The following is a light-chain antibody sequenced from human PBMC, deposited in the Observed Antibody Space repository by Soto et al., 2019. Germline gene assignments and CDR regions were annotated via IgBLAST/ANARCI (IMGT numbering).Light chain of an antibody. CDR1: EYLSTSY. J-gene: IGKJ5*01. CDR3: QQHGSSPIT. CDR2: GAS. V-gene: IGKV3-20*01. Sequence: EMMLTQSPATLSLSPGERATLFCKATEYLSTSYLAWYQQKPGQAPRLLIYGASTRATGIPDRFSGSGSATDFTLTINRLETEDSAAYYCQQHGSSPITFGQGTRLEIK.